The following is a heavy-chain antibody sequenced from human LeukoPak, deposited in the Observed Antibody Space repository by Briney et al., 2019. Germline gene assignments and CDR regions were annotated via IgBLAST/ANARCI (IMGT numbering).Heavy chain of an antibody. J-gene: IGHJ1*01. V-gene: IGHV3-74*01. Sequence: GGSLRLSCAASGFTFSSYWMHWVRQAPGKGLVWVSHISKDGSSTSYADSVKGRFTISRDSAKNTLYLQMSSLRAEDTALYYCARPLYGDFAKYFQRWGQGTLVTVSS. CDR2: ISKDGSST. CDR1: GFTFSSYW. CDR3: ARPLYGDFAKYFQR. D-gene: IGHD4-17*01.